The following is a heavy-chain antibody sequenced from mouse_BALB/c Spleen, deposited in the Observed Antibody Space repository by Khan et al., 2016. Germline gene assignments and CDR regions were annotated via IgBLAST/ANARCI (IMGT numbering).Heavy chain of an antibody. CDR3: ARSPYDYDVGFAY. CDR1: GFNIKDTY. V-gene: IGHV14-3*02. CDR2: IDPANGNT. J-gene: IGHJ3*01. Sequence: EVQLQESGAELVKPGASVKLSCTASGFNIKDTYMHWVKQRPEQGLEWIGRIDPANGNTKYDPKFQGKATIPAATPSNTAYRQLSSLTSEDTADYYCARSPYDYDVGFAYWGQGTLVTVSA. D-gene: IGHD2-4*01.